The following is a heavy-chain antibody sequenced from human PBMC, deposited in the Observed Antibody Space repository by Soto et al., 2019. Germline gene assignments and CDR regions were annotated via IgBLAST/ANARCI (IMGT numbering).Heavy chain of an antibody. CDR1: GDSVTISDYY. J-gene: IGHJ4*02. D-gene: IGHD3-22*01. V-gene: IGHV4-39*01. Sequence: QLQLQESGPGLVKPSETLSLTCTVSGDSVTISDYYWGWIRQPPGKGLEWIGSIHYSGSTYYKPSLKHRVSISGHTSKKQYSLKLTSVTAADAAVYYCAAHDSGGYYAEYWGQGTLVTVSA. CDR3: AAHDSGGYYAEY. CDR2: IHYSGST.